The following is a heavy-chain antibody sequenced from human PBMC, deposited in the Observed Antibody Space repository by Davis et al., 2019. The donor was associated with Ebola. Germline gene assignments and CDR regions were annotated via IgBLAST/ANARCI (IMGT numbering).Heavy chain of an antibody. Sequence: AASVKVSCKASGYTFNSYDINWVRQATGQGLEWMGWMNPNSGNTGYAQKFQRRITMSRNTSIGTAYMELSSLRSEDTAVYYCARGDNNYLYGYYYYGMDVWGQGTTVTVSS. D-gene: IGHD4-11*01. CDR3: ARGDNNYLYGYYYYGMDV. V-gene: IGHV1-8*01. CDR2: MNPNSGNT. J-gene: IGHJ6*02. CDR1: GYTFNSYD.